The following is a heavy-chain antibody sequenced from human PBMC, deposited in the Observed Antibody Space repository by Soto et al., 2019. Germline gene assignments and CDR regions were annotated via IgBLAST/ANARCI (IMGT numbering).Heavy chain of an antibody. J-gene: IGHJ4*02. D-gene: IGHD3-22*01. V-gene: IGHV1-18*01. Sequence: ASVKVSCKASGYTFTSYGISWVRQAPGQGLEWMGWISAYNGNTNYAQKLQGRVTMTTDTSTSTAYMELRSLRSDDTAVYYCARVADTYYYDSSGYFLEDFDYWGQGTLVTVS. CDR3: ARVADTYYYDSSGYFLEDFDY. CDR1: GYTFTSYG. CDR2: ISAYNGNT.